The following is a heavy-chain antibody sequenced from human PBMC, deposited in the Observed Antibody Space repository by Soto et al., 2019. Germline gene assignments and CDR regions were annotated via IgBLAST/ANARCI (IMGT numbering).Heavy chain of an antibody. CDR3: TRHRIIWANHMTTVISNDGFDI. CDR2: IYPGDSNT. J-gene: IGHJ3*02. V-gene: IGHV5-51*01. D-gene: IGHD4-17*01. CDR1: GYSFTSYW. Sequence: PGESLKISCKDSGYSFTSYWIAWVRQMPGKGLEWMGIIYPGDSNTRYSPSFQGQVTISADKSISTAYLQISSLKTEDTAVYYCTRHRIIWANHMTTVISNDGFDIWGQGTMVTVSS.